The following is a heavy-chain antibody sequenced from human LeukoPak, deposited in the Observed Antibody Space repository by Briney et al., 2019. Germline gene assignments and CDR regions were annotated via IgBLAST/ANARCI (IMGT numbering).Heavy chain of an antibody. D-gene: IGHD3-3*01. CDR2: LYPGDSET. Sequence: PGDSLKISCKASGYSFTTYWIGWVRQMPGKGLDWMGILYPGDSETRYSPSFQGQVTMSADKSISTAYLQWNSLKASDTAMYYCARVITIFGVVKGSFDIWGQGTLVTVSS. CDR1: GYSFTTYW. V-gene: IGHV5-51*01. CDR3: ARVITIFGVVKGSFDI. J-gene: IGHJ3*02.